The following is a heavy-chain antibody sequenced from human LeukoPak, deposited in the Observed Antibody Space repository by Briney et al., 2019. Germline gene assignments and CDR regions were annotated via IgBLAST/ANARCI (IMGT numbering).Heavy chain of an antibody. Sequence: SVKVSCKASGGTFSSYAISWVRQAPGQGLEGMGGIIAISGTANYAQKFQGRVTMTRDMSTSTVYMQLSSLRSEDTAVYYCARVSYDSSGSPENWFDPWGQGTLVTVSS. V-gene: IGHV1-69*05. J-gene: IGHJ5*02. CDR3: ARVSYDSSGSPENWFDP. CDR2: IIAISGTA. CDR1: GGTFSSYA. D-gene: IGHD3-22*01.